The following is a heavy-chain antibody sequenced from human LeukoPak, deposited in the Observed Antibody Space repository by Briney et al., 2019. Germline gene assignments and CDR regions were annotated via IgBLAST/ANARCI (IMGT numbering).Heavy chain of an antibody. CDR3: ARQYCGGDCYPEPDAFDI. D-gene: IGHD2-21*02. Sequence: GESLKISCKGSGFSLTNYWIGWVRQVPGKGLDWMGIIYPGDSDTRYSPSFQGQVTISADKSINTAHLQRSSLKASDTAMYYCARQYCGGDCYPEPDAFDIWGQGTMVTVSS. V-gene: IGHV5-51*01. J-gene: IGHJ3*02. CDR1: GFSLTNYW. CDR2: IYPGDSDT.